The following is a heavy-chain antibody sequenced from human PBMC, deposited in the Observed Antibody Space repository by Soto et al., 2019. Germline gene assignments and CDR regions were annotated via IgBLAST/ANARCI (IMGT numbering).Heavy chain of an antibody. CDR2: IWYDGSNK. D-gene: IGHD3-22*01. V-gene: IGHV3-33*01. CDR1: GFTFSSYG. Sequence: GGSLRLSCAASGFTFSSYGMHWVRQAPGKGLEWVAVIWYDGSNKYYADSVKGRFTISRANSKNTLYLQMNSLRAEDTAVYYCARDGHYYDSSGWFDYWGQGTLVTVSS. CDR3: ARDGHYYDSSGWFDY. J-gene: IGHJ4*02.